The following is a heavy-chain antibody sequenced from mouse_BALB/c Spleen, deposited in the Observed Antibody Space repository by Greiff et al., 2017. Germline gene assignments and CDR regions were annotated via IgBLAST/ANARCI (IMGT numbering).Heavy chain of an antibody. V-gene: IGHV1-9*01. D-gene: IGHD2-14*01. CDR3: ARNYRADGRGVFDY. J-gene: IGHJ2*01. CDR1: GYTFSSYW. Sequence: QVQLQQSGAELMKPGASVKISCKATGYTFSSYWIEWVKQRPGHGLEWIGEILPGSGSTNYNEKFKGKATFTADTSSNTAYMQLSSLTSEDSAVYYCARNYRADGRGVFDYWGQGTTLTVSS. CDR2: ILPGSGST.